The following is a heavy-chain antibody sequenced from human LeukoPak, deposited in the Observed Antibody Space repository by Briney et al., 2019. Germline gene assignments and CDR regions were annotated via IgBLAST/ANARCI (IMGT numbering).Heavy chain of an antibody. CDR3: ARVGCSSTSCYGDYYYYGMDV. D-gene: IGHD2-2*01. Sequence: GGSLRLSCAASGFTFINYGMHWVRQAPGKGLEWVAFIRYDGTNKYYADSVKGRFTISRDNTLYLQMNSLRAEDTAVYYCARVGCSSTSCYGDYYYYGMDVWGQGTTVTVSS. V-gene: IGHV3-30*02. J-gene: IGHJ6*02. CDR2: IRYDGTNK. CDR1: GFTFINYG.